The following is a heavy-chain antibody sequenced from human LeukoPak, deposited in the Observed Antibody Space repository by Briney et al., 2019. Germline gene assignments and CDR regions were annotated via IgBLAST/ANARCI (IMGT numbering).Heavy chain of an antibody. CDR3: ARDSIAARPWSSSY. D-gene: IGHD6-6*01. V-gene: IGHV3-7*01. CDR2: IKQDGSEK. CDR1: GFTFSSYW. J-gene: IGHJ4*02. Sequence: GGSLRLSCAASGFTFSSYWMSWVRQAPGKGLEWVANIKQDGSEKYYVDSVKGRFTISRDNAKNSLYLQMNSLRAEDTAVYYCARDSIAARPWSSSYWGQGTLVTVSS.